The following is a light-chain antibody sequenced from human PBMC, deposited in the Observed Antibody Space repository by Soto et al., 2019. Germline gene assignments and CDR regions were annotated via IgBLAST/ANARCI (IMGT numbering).Light chain of an antibody. J-gene: IGLJ1*01. V-gene: IGLV2-14*03. CDR2: DVS. Sequence: QSVLTQPASVSGSPGQSITISCTGTSSDVGDYNYVSWHQQHPDKAPKLMIYDVSNRPSGVSNRFSGSKSGNTASLTISGLQAEDEADYHCSSYTSSITYVFGTGTKVIFL. CDR1: SSDVGDYNY. CDR3: SSYTSSITYV.